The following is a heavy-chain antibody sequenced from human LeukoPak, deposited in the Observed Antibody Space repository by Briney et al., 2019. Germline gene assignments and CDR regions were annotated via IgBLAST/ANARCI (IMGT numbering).Heavy chain of an antibody. J-gene: IGHJ3*02. CDR1: GFTFSSNC. CDR2: IYSGGST. Sequence: GGSLRLSCAASGFTFSSNCMSWVRQAPGKGLEWVSVIYSGGSTYYADSVKGRFTISRDNSKNTLYLQMNSLRAEDTAVYYCASSVVAQAGAAFDIWGQGTMVTVSS. CDR3: ASSVVAQAGAAFDI. V-gene: IGHV3-66*01. D-gene: IGHD2-15*01.